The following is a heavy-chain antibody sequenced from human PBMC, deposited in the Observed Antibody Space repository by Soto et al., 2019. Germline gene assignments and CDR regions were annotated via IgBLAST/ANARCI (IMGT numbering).Heavy chain of an antibody. Sequence: SETLSLTCTVSGGSISSYYWSWIRQPPGKGLEWIGYIYYSGSTNYNPSLKSRVTISVDTSKNQFSLKLSSVTAADTAVYYCARGDFWSGYFSVKVGGPYGMDVWGRGTTVTVS. D-gene: IGHD3-3*01. V-gene: IGHV4-59*01. CDR3: ARGDFWSGYFSVKVGGPYGMDV. J-gene: IGHJ6*02. CDR2: IYYSGST. CDR1: GGSISSYY.